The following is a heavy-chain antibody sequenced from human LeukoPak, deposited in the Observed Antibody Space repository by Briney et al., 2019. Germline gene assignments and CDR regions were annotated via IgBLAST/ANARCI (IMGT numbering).Heavy chain of an antibody. CDR2: ITTYNGNT. CDR1: GYTFTSYP. CDR3: ARVSTAMVNGDF. Sequence: ASVKVSCKASGYTFTSYPITWVRQAPGQGLEWMGWITTYNGNTNYAQKLQGRVTITTDTSTSTAYMELRSLRSDDTAVYYCARVSTAMVNGDFWGQGSLVTVSS. D-gene: IGHD5-18*01. V-gene: IGHV1-18*01. J-gene: IGHJ4*02.